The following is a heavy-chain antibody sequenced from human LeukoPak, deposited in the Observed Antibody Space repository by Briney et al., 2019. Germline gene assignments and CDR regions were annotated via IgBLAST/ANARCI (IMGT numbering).Heavy chain of an antibody. CDR2: ISSSGSTI. V-gene: IGHV3-11*04. Sequence: PGGALRLSCAASGFTFSDYYMSWVRQAPGKGREWGSYISSSGSTIYYADSVKGRFTISRDNAKNSLYLQMNSLRAEDTAVYYCARTPWPRYDFWSGYYTSHLDYWGQGTLVTVSS. J-gene: IGHJ4*02. CDR3: ARTPWPRYDFWSGYYTSHLDY. CDR1: GFTFSDYY. D-gene: IGHD3-3*01.